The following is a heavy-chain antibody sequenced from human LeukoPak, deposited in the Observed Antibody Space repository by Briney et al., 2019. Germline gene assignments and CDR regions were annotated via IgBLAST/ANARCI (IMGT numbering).Heavy chain of an antibody. J-gene: IGHJ5*02. CDR1: GGSFSGYY. CDR2: INHYERT. CDR3: ARDLAVAGTVFDP. V-gene: IGHV4-34*01. Sequence: SETLSLTCAVSGGSFSGYYWSWIRQPPGKGLEWIGEINHYERTDYNPSLKSRVTISLDTSENQFSLKLTSVTAADTAVYYCARDLAVAGTVFDPWSQGTQVTVSS. D-gene: IGHD6-19*01.